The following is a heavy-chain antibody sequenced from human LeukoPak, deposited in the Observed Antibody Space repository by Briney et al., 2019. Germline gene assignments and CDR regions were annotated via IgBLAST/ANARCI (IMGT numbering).Heavy chain of an antibody. CDR3: AREPATMVRGVLLGRFDP. CDR2: IIPIFGTA. V-gene: IGHV1-69*13. Sequence: GASVKVSCKASGGTFSSYAISWVRQAPGQGLEWMGGIIPIFGTANYAQKFQGRVTITADESTSTAYMELSSLRSDDTAVYYCAREPATMVRGVLLGRFDPWGQGTLVTVSS. J-gene: IGHJ5*02. CDR1: GGTFSSYA. D-gene: IGHD3-10*01.